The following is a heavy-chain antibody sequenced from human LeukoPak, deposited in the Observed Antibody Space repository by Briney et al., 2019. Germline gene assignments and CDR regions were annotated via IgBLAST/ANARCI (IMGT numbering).Heavy chain of an antibody. CDR2: ISERGGST. D-gene: IGHD2-15*01. CDR1: GISLSNYA. Sequence: GGSLRLSCVVSGISLSNYAMTWVRQAPGKGLEWVSYISERGGSTTYADSVKGRFTISRDNSKNTVYLQMDSLRVEDTAIYYCAKTTTGYSSGRYPAWPIDYWGQGTLVTVSS. CDR3: AKTTTGYSSGRYPAWPIDY. J-gene: IGHJ4*02. V-gene: IGHV3-23*01.